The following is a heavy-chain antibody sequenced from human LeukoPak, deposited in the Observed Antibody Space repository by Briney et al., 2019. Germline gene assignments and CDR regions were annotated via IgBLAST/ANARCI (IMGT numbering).Heavy chain of an antibody. J-gene: IGHJ3*02. CDR3: AKDKSSGPNSSGAGGGEAFDI. CDR1: GFTFSSYA. D-gene: IGHD6-19*01. Sequence: PGGSLRLSCAASGFTFSSYAMSWVRQAPGKGLEWVSAISGSGGSTYYADSVKGRFTISRDNSKNTLYLQMNSLRAEDTAVYYCAKDKSSGPNSSGAGGGEAFDIWGQGTMVTVSS. V-gene: IGHV3-23*01. CDR2: ISGSGGST.